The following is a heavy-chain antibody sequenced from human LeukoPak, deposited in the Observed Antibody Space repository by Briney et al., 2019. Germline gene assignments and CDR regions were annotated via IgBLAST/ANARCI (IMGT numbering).Heavy chain of an antibody. Sequence: SETLPLTCTVSGGSISSYYWSWIRQPPGKGLEWIGEINHSGSTNYNPSLKSRVTISVDTSKNQFSLKLSSVTAADTAVYYCARGRVARRTFDIWGQGTMVTVSS. J-gene: IGHJ3*02. CDR3: ARGRVARRTFDI. CDR1: GGSISSYY. D-gene: IGHD3-3*01. V-gene: IGHV4-34*01. CDR2: INHSGST.